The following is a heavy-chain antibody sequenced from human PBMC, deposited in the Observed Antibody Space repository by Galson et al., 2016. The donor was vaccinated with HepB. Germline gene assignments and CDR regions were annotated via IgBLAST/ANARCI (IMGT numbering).Heavy chain of an antibody. D-gene: IGHD1-1*01. CDR3: ARAGEWFDP. CDR1: GGTFSTYS. CDR2: IIPVSGST. V-gene: IGHV1-69*15. J-gene: IGHJ5*02. Sequence: VKVSCKASGGTFSTYSIDWVRQAPGQGLEWMGRIIPVSGSTNYAQNFQGRIIFTADGSTSTAYMDLSRLTFEDTAVYYCARAGEWFDPWGQGTLVTVSS.